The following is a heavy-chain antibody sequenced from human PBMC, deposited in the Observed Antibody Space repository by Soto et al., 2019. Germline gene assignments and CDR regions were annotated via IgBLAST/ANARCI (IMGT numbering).Heavy chain of an antibody. D-gene: IGHD2-15*01. CDR3: ARVTSAMVVVPDYGMQV. V-gene: IGHV1-18*04. CDR1: GYTFISHG. J-gene: IGHJ6*01. CDR2: ISGKNGNT. Sequence: QVQLVQSVVEVKKPGASVKVSCKASGYTFISHGISWVRQAPAQGLVWMGWISGKNGNTNYAQKLQDRVTLTTNTSPSTDYMELRSLRAEDTTVYFCARVTSAMVVVPDYGMQVWFQGTTVTVSS.